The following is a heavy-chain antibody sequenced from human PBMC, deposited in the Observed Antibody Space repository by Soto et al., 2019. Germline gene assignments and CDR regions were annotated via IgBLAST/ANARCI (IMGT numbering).Heavy chain of an antibody. CDR2: IDWDDDK. CDR1: GFSLSTSGMC. J-gene: IGHJ4*02. CDR3: ARSRLAYYDILTGYSD. V-gene: IGHV2-70*11. D-gene: IGHD3-9*01. Sequence: ESGPTLVNPTQTLTLTCTFSGFSLSTSGMCVSWIRQPPGKALEWLARIDWDDDKYYSTSLKTRLTISKDTSKNQVVLTMTNMDPVDTATYYCARSRLAYYDILTGYSDWGQGTLVTVSS.